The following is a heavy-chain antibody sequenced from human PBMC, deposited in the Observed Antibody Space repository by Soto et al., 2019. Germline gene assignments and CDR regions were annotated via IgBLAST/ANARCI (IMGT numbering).Heavy chain of an antibody. D-gene: IGHD3-10*01. CDR3: AGVAHGLGKLAE. J-gene: IGHJ4*02. V-gene: IGHV1-8*01. Sequence: QVQLVQSGAEVKKPGASVKVSCKASGTTFTKDDINWVRQATGQGLEWMGWMNPYSGNTSYAQKLQPRVTMTRNTSIHEACMERSSQPETDPAVYYCAGVAHGLGKLAEWGQGPLVPVS. CDR2: MNPYSGNT. CDR1: GTTFTKDD.